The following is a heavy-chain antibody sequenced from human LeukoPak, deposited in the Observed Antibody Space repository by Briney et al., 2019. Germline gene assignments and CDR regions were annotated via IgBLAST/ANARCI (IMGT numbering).Heavy chain of an antibody. V-gene: IGHV4-4*02. CDR1: GGSISSSNW. D-gene: IGHD5-18*01. CDR2: IHYSGST. J-gene: IGHJ4*02. Sequence: SETLSLTCAVSGGSISSSNWWSWVRQPLGKGLECIGYIHYSGSTNYNPSLKSRVTISVDTSKNQFSLKLSSVTAADTAVYYCARRSYGTDYFDYWGQGTLVTVSS. CDR3: ARRSYGTDYFDY.